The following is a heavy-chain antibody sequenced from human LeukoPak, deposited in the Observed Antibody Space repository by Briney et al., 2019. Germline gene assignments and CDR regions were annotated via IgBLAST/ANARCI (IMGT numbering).Heavy chain of an antibody. V-gene: IGHV5-51*01. CDR1: GYSFNSYW. J-gene: IGHJ4*02. CDR3: ASVATVTNSLDY. CDR2: IYPGDSDT. D-gene: IGHD4-17*01. Sequence: GESLKISCNGPGYSFNSYWIGRVRQMPGEGVRSVGIIYPGDSDTRYSPSFQGQVTISADKSISTAYLQWSSLKASDTAMYYCASVATVTNSLDYWGQGTLVTVSS.